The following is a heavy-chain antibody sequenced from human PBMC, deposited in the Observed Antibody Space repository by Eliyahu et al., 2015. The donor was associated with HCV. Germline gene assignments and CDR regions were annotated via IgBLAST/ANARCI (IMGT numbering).Heavy chain of an antibody. D-gene: IGHD3-22*01. J-gene: IGHJ4*02. CDR3: ARDPTSIYYDRAPDPLDY. CDR2: ISAYNGNT. V-gene: IGHV1-18*01. Sequence: QVQLVQSGAEVKKPGASVKVSCXASGYTFTSYGISWVRQAPGQGLEWXGXISAYNGNTNYAQKLQGRVTMTTDTSTSTAYMELRSLRSDDTAVYYCARDPTSIYYDRAPDPLDYWDPGNPGHRLL. CDR1: GYTFTSYG.